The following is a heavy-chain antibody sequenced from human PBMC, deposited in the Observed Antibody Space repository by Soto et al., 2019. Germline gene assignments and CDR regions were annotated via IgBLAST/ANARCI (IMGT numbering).Heavy chain of an antibody. Sequence: EVQLVESGGGLVQPGGSLRLSCAASGFTFSHYWMTWVRQAPGKGLEWVAKMKEDGSDKNYVDSVKGRFTISRDNAKNSLYLQMNSLRAEDTAMYYCARGGSESDYWGQGTLVTVSS. CDR3: ARGGSESDY. CDR2: MKEDGSDK. V-gene: IGHV3-7*01. J-gene: IGHJ4*02. CDR1: GFTFSHYW. D-gene: IGHD3-16*01.